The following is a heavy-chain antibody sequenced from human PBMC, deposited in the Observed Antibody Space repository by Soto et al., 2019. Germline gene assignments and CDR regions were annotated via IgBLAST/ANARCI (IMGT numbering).Heavy chain of an antibody. CDR2: IRSKAYGGTT. Sequence: GGSLRLSCTASGFTFGDYAMSWFRQAPGKGLEWVGFIRSKAYGGTTEYAASVKGRFTISRDDSKSIAYLQMNSLKTEDTAVYYCTSKVTSIAAAGIDYWGQGTLVTVSS. J-gene: IGHJ4*02. CDR1: GFTFGDYA. CDR3: TSKVTSIAAAGIDY. D-gene: IGHD6-13*01. V-gene: IGHV3-49*03.